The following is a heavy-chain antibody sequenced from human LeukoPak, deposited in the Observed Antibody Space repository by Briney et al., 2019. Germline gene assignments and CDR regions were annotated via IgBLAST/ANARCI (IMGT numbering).Heavy chain of an antibody. V-gene: IGHV4-61*02. J-gene: IGHJ4*02. CDR3: ARREWWKQLVNAGFDY. D-gene: IGHD6-6*01. CDR2: IYTSGST. CDR1: GGSISSGSYY. Sequence: SETLSLTCTVSGGSISSGSYYWSWIRQPAGKGLEWIGRIYTSGSTNYNPSLKSRVTISVDTSKNQFSLKLSSVTAADTAVYYCARREWWKQLVNAGFDYWGQGTLVTVSS.